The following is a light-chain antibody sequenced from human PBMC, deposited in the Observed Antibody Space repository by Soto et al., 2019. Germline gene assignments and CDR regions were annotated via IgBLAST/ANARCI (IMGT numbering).Light chain of an antibody. Sequence: DIQVTQSPSSLSASVGDRVTITCRASQDISGHLAWYQQKPGKVPKLLIYDASTLQSRVPSRFSASGSGTDFTLTISSLQPEDVATYYCQKYNGTPRTFGQGTKVELK. CDR3: QKYNGTPRT. CDR1: QDISGH. V-gene: IGKV1-27*01. CDR2: DAS. J-gene: IGKJ1*01.